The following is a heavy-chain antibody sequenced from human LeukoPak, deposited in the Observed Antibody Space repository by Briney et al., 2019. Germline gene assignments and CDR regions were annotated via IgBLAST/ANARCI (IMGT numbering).Heavy chain of an antibody. CDR1: GFTSSNAW. Sequence: GGSLTLSCAVSGFTSSNAWVWRARDAPGKGIEGVGRIKSKTGGGSRDYAAPVKGRFTISRDHSKHTLYLPMNSLKTEDTAVYYCTTELIYGSGSYYKGDYWGQGTLVTVSS. CDR2: IKSKTGGGSR. J-gene: IGHJ4*02. CDR3: TTELIYGSGSYYKGDY. V-gene: IGHV3-15*01. D-gene: IGHD3-10*01.